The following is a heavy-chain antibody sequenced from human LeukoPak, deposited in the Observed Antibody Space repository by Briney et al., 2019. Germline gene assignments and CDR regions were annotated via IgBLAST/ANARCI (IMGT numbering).Heavy chain of an antibody. D-gene: IGHD3-22*01. J-gene: IGHJ4*02. CDR2: INWNGGST. CDR1: GFTFDDYA. CDR3: ARDYYDSSGYSYFDY. Sequence: GGSLRLSCAASGFTFDDYAMHWVRQAPGKGLEWVSGINWNGGSTGYADSVKGRFTISRDNAKNSLYLQMNSLRAEDTALYYCARDYYDSSGYSYFDYWGQGTLVTVSS. V-gene: IGHV3-20*04.